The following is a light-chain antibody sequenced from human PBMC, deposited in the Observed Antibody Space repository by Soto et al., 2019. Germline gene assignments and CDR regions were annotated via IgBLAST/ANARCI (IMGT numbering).Light chain of an antibody. CDR1: QSISSE. CDR2: KVS. CDR3: QHHKSYPRT. V-gene: IGKV1-5*03. Sequence: DIQMTQFPSTLSASVGDRVTITCRASQSISSELAWYQQQPGKAPKLLIYKVSSLDTGVPSRFSGSGSGTEFTLTINCLQPDDFATYYCQHHKSYPRTFGQGTKVEIK. J-gene: IGKJ1*01.